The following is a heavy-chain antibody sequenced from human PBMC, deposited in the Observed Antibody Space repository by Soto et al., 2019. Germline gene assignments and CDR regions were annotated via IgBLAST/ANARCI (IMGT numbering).Heavy chain of an antibody. D-gene: IGHD6-25*01. CDR1: GGTFSNSA. CDR2: IIPRFPTT. J-gene: IGHJ6*02. V-gene: IGHV1-69*06. CDR3: ARDERDGYNRYYYYGMDV. Sequence: QVQLVQSGAEVKKTGSSVKVSCKASGGTFSNSAISWVRQAPGQGLEWMGGIIPRFPTTNYAQKFQGGVTITADKSTSKAYMELSSLKSEDTAVYYCARDERDGYNRYYYYGMDVWGQGTTVTVSS.